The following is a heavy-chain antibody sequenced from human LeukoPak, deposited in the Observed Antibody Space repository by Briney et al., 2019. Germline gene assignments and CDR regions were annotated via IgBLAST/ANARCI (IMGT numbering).Heavy chain of an antibody. CDR3: ARGRYSITIFGVVTAYYFDY. V-gene: IGHV1-2*02. Sequence: ASVKVSCKASGYTFNGYYIHWVRQAPGQGLEWMGWINPNSGGTNYAQKFQGRVTMTRDTSISTAYMELSRLRSEDTAVYYCARGRYSITIFGVVTAYYFDYWGQGTLVTVSS. D-gene: IGHD3-3*01. CDR1: GYTFNGYY. J-gene: IGHJ4*02. CDR2: INPNSGGT.